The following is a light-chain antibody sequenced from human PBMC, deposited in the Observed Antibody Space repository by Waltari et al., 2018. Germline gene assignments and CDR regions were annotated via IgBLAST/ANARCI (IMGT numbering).Light chain of an antibody. CDR3: CSYTGPWV. V-gene: IGLV2-23*02. Sequence: QSALTQPASVSGSPGQSITISCTGASSDVGNYNLVSWYQQHPGKAPKLIIYEVTRRPSGVSNRFSGSKSGDRASLTISVLQAEDEADYYCCSYTGPWVFGGGTKLTVL. CDR2: EVT. J-gene: IGLJ3*02. CDR1: SSDVGNYNL.